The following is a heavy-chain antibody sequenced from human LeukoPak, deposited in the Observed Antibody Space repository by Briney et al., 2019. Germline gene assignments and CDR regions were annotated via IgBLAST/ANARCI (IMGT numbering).Heavy chain of an antibody. V-gene: IGHV4-31*03. J-gene: IGHJ4*02. D-gene: IGHD3-22*01. Sequence: SQTLSLTCTVSGGSISSGGYYWSWIRQHPGKGLEWIGYIYYSGSTYYNPSLKSRVTISVDRSKNQFSLKLSSVTAADTAVYYCAREDYYDSSGINWGQGTLVTVSS. CDR1: GGSISSGGYY. CDR2: IYYSGST. CDR3: AREDYYDSSGIN.